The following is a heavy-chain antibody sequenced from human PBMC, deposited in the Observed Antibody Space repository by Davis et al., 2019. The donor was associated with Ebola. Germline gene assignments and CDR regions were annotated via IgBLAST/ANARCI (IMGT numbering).Heavy chain of an antibody. CDR2: IYYSGST. CDR3: ARYCSSNTCNLFDF. Sequence: PGGSLRLSCTVSGGSVSSGSYYWSWIRQPPGKGLEWIGYIYYSGSTNYNPSLKSRVTISVDTSKNQFSLKLSSVTAADTAVYYCARYCSSNTCNLFDFWGQGSLVTVSS. V-gene: IGHV4-61*01. J-gene: IGHJ5*01. D-gene: IGHD2-2*01. CDR1: GGSVSSGSYY.